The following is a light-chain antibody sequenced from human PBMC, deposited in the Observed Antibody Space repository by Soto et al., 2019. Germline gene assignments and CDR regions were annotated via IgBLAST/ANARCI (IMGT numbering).Light chain of an antibody. CDR3: CSYAGSSTYVV. J-gene: IGLJ2*01. V-gene: IGLV2-23*02. CDR2: EVS. Sequence: QSVLTQPASVSGSPGQSITISCTGTSRDVGSYNLVSWYQQHPGKAPKLMIYEVSKRPSGVSNRFSGSKSGNTASLTISGLQAEDQADYYCCSYAGSSTYVVFGGGTKVTV. CDR1: SRDVGSYNL.